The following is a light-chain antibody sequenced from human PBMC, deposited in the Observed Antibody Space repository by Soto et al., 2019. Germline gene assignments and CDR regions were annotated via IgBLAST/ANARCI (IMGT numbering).Light chain of an antibody. V-gene: IGLV3-21*02. CDR1: DFKSKS. CDR3: QVWDSSSDHPLYV. J-gene: IGLJ1*01. CDR2: DDS. Sequence: YQPTQLHSPSLAPRRTARDTLGGNDFKSKSVHWYKQKPGQAPVLVVYDDSDRPSGIPERFSGSNSGNTATLTISRVEAGDEADYYCQVWDSSSDHPLYVFGTGTKVTVL.